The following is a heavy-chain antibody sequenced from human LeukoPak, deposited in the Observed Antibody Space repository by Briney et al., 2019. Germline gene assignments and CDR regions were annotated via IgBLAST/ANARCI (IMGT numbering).Heavy chain of an antibody. V-gene: IGHV3-23*01. CDR2: ISGSGRRT. CDR3: AKDLRYCGGDCYSAEAFDI. J-gene: IGHJ3*02. D-gene: IGHD2-21*01. Sequence: GGSLRLSCAASGFTFSSYTMNWVRQAPGKGLEWVSGISGSGRRTYYADSVKGRFTISRDNSKNTLYLQMNSLRAEDTAIYYCAKDLRYCGGDCYSAEAFDIWGQGTMVTVSS. CDR1: GFTFSSYT.